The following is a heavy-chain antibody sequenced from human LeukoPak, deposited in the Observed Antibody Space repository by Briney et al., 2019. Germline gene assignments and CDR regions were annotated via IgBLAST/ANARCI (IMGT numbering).Heavy chain of an antibody. Sequence: GGSLRLSCAASGFTFSSYEMNWVRQAPGKGLEWVSYICSSGSTIYYADSVKGRFTISRDNAKNSLYLQMNSLRAEDTAVYYCARDNRYSSSFDYWGQGTLVTVSS. CDR1: GFTFSSYE. J-gene: IGHJ4*02. CDR3: ARDNRYSSSFDY. V-gene: IGHV3-48*03. CDR2: ICSSGSTI. D-gene: IGHD6-13*01.